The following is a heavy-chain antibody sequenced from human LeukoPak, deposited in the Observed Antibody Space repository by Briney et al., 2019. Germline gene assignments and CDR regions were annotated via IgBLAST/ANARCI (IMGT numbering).Heavy chain of an antibody. CDR3: SFMHRYYDGSGYWVQ. V-gene: IGHV3-23*01. Sequence: GGSLTLSCEAYGFTFSSYAMSWVRQAPGKGLEWVAGISTNGWSTSYADSVQGRLTISNDNPRNLLYMEMKSLRAEDTAVYYCSFMHRYYDGSGYWVQWGQGTLVTVSS. CDR1: GFTFSSYA. D-gene: IGHD3-22*01. J-gene: IGHJ4*02. CDR2: ISTNGWST.